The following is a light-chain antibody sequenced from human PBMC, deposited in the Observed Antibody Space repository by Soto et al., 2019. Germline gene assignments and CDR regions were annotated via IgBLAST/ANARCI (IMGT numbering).Light chain of an antibody. CDR2: GAS. J-gene: IGKJ4*01. V-gene: IGKV1-9*01. CDR1: QDISSY. CDR3: QQLNNYPLS. Sequence: IQLTQSPSSLSASVGDRVSITCRASQDISSYLAWYQQEPGKAPKLLIYGASILQSGVPSRFSGSGSGTDFTLTINSLQPEDFATYYCQQLNNYPLSFGGGTKVDIK.